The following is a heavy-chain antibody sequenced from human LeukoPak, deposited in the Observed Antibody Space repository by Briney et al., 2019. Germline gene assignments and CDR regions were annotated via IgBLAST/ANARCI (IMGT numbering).Heavy chain of an antibody. V-gene: IGHV1-8*01. CDR1: GYTFTTFD. CDR2: MNPNSGNT. Sequence: ASVKVSCKASGYTFTTFDINWVRQAAGQGLEWMGWMNPNSGNTGYAQKFQGRVTMTRNTSISTACMELSSLRSEGTAVYYCARGLLGSGSYDWFDPWGQGSLVTVSS. D-gene: IGHD3-10*01. CDR3: ARGLLGSGSYDWFDP. J-gene: IGHJ5*02.